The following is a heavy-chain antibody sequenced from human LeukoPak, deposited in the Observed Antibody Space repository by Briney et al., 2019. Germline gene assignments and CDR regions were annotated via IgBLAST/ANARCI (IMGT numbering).Heavy chain of an antibody. CDR1: GGSISSSTYY. CDR3: ADARDEYRSFDY. V-gene: IGHV4-39*01. J-gene: IGHJ4*02. D-gene: IGHD4-11*01. Sequence: SETLSLTCTVSGGSISSSTYYWGWIRQPPGKGLEWVGNIYHSGRTYYNPSLRSRVTISVDTSKNQFSLKLNSVTAADTAVYYCADARDEYRSFDYWGQGTLVAVSS. CDR2: IYHSGRT.